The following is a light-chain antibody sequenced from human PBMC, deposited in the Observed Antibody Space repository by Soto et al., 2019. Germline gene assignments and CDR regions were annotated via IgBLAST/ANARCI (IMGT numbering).Light chain of an antibody. CDR2: AAS. CDR1: QAISSY. J-gene: IGKJ1*01. Sequence: DIQLTQSPSFLSASVGDRVTITCRASQAISSYLDWFQQRPGKAPKVLIYAASTLQSGVPSRFSGSASGTEFTLTISSLQPEDFATYFCQQLNSYPWTFGQGTKVEIK. CDR3: QQLNSYPWT. V-gene: IGKV1-9*01.